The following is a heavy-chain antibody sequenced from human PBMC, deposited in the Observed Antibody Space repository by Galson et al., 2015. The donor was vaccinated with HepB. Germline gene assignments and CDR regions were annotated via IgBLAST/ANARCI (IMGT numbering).Heavy chain of an antibody. V-gene: IGHV4-59*01. CDR2: IYHSGST. CDR3: ARDVIVGAWASRRRYFDL. J-gene: IGHJ2*01. CDR1: GGSISSYY. D-gene: IGHD1-26*01. Sequence: ETLSLTCTVAGGSISSYYWSWIRQPPGKGLEWIGYIYHSGSTNYNPSLKSRVTISVDTSKNQFSLKLSSVTAADTAVYYCARDVIVGAWASRRRYFDLWGRGTLVTVSS.